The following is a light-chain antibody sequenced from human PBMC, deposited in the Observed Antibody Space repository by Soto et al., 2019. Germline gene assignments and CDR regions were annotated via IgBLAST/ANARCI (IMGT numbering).Light chain of an antibody. CDR1: ERLTRGS. CDR2: GAS. J-gene: IGKJ1*01. V-gene: IGKV3-20*01. CDR3: QQYARSPWT. Sequence: EIVLTQSPGTLSLSPGQRATLSCRASERLTRGSLAWYQQKPGQTPRLLIHGASSRATGIPDRFSGSGSGTDFTLTISRLEPEDFAVYWCQQYARSPWTFGQGTKVEIK.